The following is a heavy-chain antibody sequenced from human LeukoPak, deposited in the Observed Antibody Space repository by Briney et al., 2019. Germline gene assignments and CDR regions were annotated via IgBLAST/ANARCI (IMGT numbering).Heavy chain of an antibody. D-gene: IGHD6-13*01. V-gene: IGHV3-48*03. CDR3: ARISGAAAQHFDY. CDR1: GFTFSSYE. J-gene: IGHJ4*02. Sequence: PGGSLRLSCAASGFTFSSYEMNWVRQAAGKGLEWVSYISSSGSTIYYADSVKGRFAISRDNAKKSLYLQMNSLRAEDTAVYYCARISGAAAQHFDYWGQGTLVTVSS. CDR2: ISSSGSTI.